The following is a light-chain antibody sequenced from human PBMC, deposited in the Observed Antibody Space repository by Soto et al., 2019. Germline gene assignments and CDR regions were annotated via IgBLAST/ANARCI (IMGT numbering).Light chain of an antibody. CDR3: HQYYHYSS. CDR2: EAS. Sequence: DIQLTQSLSTLSASIGGRVTITCRASQSVNRWLAWYQQKPGKAPKLLMYEASTLESGVPSRFSGGGSGTEFTLTISSLQPDDSATYYCHQYYHYSSFGQGTRLEI. CDR1: QSVNRW. V-gene: IGKV1-5*01. J-gene: IGKJ2*01.